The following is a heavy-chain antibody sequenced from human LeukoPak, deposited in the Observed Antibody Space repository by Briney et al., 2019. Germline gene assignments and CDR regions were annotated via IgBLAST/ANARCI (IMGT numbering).Heavy chain of an antibody. Sequence: PGGSLRLSCAASGFTFSSYGMHWVRQAPGKGLEWVAVISYDGSNKYYADSVKGRFTTSRDNSKNTLYLQMNSLRAEDTAVYYCAKGPRGDYDILTGYSFDYWGQGTLVTVSS. V-gene: IGHV3-30*18. CDR1: GFTFSSYG. CDR2: ISYDGSNK. J-gene: IGHJ4*02. CDR3: AKGPRGDYDILTGYSFDY. D-gene: IGHD3-9*01.